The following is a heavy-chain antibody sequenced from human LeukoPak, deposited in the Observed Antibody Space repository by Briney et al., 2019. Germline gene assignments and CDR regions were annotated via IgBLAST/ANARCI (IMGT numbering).Heavy chain of an antibody. CDR1: GYTFTGYY. J-gene: IGHJ4*02. V-gene: IGHV1-2*02. D-gene: IGHD2-15*01. Sequence: ASVKVSCKASGYTFTGYYMHWVRQAPGQGLEWMGWINPNSGGTNYAQKFQGRVTMTRDTSISTAYMELSRLRSDDTAVYYCARDHCSGGSCYWLYDYWGQGTLVTVSS. CDR3: ARDHCSGGSCYWLYDY. CDR2: INPNSGGT.